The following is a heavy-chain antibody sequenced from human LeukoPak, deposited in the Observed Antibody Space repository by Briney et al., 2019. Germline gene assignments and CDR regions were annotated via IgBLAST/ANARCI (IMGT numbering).Heavy chain of an antibody. J-gene: IGHJ1*01. D-gene: IGHD3-22*01. Sequence: SETLSLTCTVSGGSISSGSYHWSWIRQPAGKGLEWIGRICTSGSTNYNPSLKSRVTISVDTSKNQFSLKLSSVTAADTAVYYCARVGDYYDSSGYYYVGYFQHWGQGTLVTVSS. CDR3: ARVGDYYDSSGYYYVGYFQH. V-gene: IGHV4-61*02. CDR2: ICTSGST. CDR1: GGSISSGSYH.